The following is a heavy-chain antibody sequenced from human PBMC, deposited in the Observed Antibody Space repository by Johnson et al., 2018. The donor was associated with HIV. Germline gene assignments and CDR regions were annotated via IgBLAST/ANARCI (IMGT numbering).Heavy chain of an antibody. J-gene: IGHJ3*01. CDR2: ISRDGVNT. CDR1: GFTVSSNY. Sequence: VQLVESGGGLVQPGGSLRLSCAASGFTVSSNYMHWVRQAPGEGLEYVSAISRDGVNTFYADSVKARFTIFRDNSKNTLYLQMGSLRPEDMGIYYCAIPYFFDSGNYRWGQGTVVTVSS. V-gene: IGHV3-64*07. D-gene: IGHD4-23*01. CDR3: AIPYFFDSGNYR.